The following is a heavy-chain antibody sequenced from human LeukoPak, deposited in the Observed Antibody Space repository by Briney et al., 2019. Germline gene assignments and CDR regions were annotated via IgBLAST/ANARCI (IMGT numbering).Heavy chain of an antibody. Sequence: GGSLRLSCAASGFTFSSNAMTWVRQAPGKGLEWVSFISSSSSYIYYADSVKGRFTFSRDNAKNSLYLQMNSLRAEDTAVYYCARDAGGIVVVPEAPSMDVWGKGTTVTVSS. J-gene: IGHJ6*03. V-gene: IGHV3-21*01. D-gene: IGHD2-2*01. CDR1: GFTFSSNA. CDR2: ISSSSSYI. CDR3: ARDAGGIVVVPEAPSMDV.